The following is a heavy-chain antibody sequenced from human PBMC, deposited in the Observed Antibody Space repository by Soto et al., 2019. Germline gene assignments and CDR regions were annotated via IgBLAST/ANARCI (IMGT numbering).Heavy chain of an antibody. Sequence: ASVKVSCKASGYTFTSYYMHWVRQAPGQGLEWMGIINPSGGSTSYAQKFQGRVTMTRDTSTSTVYMELSSLRSEDTAVYYCARDLLTVTTGGYYYYGMDVWGQGTTVTVSS. V-gene: IGHV1-46*01. CDR2: INPSGGST. CDR3: ARDLLTVTTGGYYYYGMDV. D-gene: IGHD4-17*01. CDR1: GYTFTSYY. J-gene: IGHJ6*02.